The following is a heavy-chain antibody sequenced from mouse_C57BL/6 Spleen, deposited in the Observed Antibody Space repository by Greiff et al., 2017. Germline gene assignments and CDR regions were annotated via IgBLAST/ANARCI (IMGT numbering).Heavy chain of an antibody. D-gene: IGHD1-1*01. J-gene: IGHJ4*01. CDR3: ARHPIYYYVSRSQTGYAMDY. CDR1: GFTFSSYG. Sequence: EVQGVESGGDLVKPGGSLKLSCAASGFTFSSYGMSWVRQTPDTRLEWVANISSGGSYTYYPDSVKGRFTISRANAKNTLDIQMSSLKSEYTAMYYCARHPIYYYVSRSQTGYAMDYWGQGTSVTVSS. V-gene: IGHV5-6*01. CDR2: ISSGGSYT.